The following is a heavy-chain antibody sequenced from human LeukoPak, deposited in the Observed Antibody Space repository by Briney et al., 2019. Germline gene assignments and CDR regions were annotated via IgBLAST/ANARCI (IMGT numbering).Heavy chain of an antibody. CDR3: AKDAESCGGSDCPRWFDP. J-gene: IGHJ5*02. D-gene: IGHD2-21*02. V-gene: IGHV4-34*01. CDR2: INHSGSA. Sequence: PSETLSLTCGVYGGSFNGYSWSWIRQPPGKGLEWIAEINHSGSANYNPSLKSRFTISVATSRNQFSLKLTSVTAADTALYFCAKDAESCGGSDCPRWFDPWGQGTLVTVSS. CDR1: GGSFNGYS.